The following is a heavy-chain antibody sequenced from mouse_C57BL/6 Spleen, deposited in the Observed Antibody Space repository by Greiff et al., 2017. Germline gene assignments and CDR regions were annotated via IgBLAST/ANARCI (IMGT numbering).Heavy chain of an antibody. V-gene: IGHV1-39*01. D-gene: IGHD1-1*01. CDR1: GYSFTDYN. Sequence: LVESGPELVKPGASVKISCKASGYSFTDYNMNWVKQSNGKSLEWIGVINPNYGTTSYNQKFKGKATLTVDQSSSTAYMQLNSLTSEDSAVYYCARAHYGSSPYAMDYWGQGTSVTVSS. CDR2: INPNYGTT. J-gene: IGHJ4*01. CDR3: ARAHYGSSPYAMDY.